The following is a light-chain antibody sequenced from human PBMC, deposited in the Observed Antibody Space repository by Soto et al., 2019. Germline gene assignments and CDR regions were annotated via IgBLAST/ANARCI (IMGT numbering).Light chain of an antibody. J-gene: IGKJ1*01. Sequence: DIQMTQAPSTLSASIGDRVTITFRARQGLDNCLGWHQKKPGTATKLLIYAVSSLESGVPSRFSGGGCEKVFTTTISRLFQDYFVTYYRQQYNRHRTFGQGTKVDI. CDR3: QQYNRHRT. CDR1: QGLDNC. CDR2: AVS. V-gene: IGKV1-5*01.